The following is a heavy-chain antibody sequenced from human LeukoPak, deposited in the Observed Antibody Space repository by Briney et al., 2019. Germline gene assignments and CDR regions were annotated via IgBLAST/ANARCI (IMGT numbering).Heavy chain of an antibody. Sequence: ASVKVSCKASGYPFSSYGVAWVRQAPGQGLEWMGWISAYNGNTNYAQKLQGRVTMTTDTSTSTAYMELRSLRSDDTAVYYCARRTYSSGLGYWGQGTLVTVSS. CDR2: ISAYNGNT. CDR3: ARRTYSSGLGY. J-gene: IGHJ4*02. CDR1: GYPFSSYG. V-gene: IGHV1-18*01. D-gene: IGHD6-19*01.